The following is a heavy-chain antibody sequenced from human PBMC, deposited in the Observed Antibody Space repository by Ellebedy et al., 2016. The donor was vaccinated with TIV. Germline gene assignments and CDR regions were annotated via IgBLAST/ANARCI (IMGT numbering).Heavy chain of an antibody. V-gene: IGHV1-2*02. J-gene: IGHJ3*02. CDR2: INPDSGGT. D-gene: IGHD3-10*02. CDR1: GYTFSVYY. Sequence: AASVKVSCKASGYTFSVYYMHWVRQAPGQGLEWMGWINPDSGGTYYAQKFQGRVTMTRDTSISTAYMDVSRLRSDDTAVYYCARGVFGERDFDIWGQGTVVTVSS. CDR3: ARGVFGERDFDI.